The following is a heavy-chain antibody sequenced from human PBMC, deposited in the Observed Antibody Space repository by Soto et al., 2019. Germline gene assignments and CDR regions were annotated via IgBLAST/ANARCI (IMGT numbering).Heavy chain of an antibody. CDR2: MNPNSGNT. Sequence: ASVKVSCKASGYTFTSYDINWVRQATGQGLEWMGWMNPNSGNTGYAQKFQGRVTMTRNTSLSTAYMELSSLRSEDTAVYYCARAQTGTYYADYYYYYYMDVWGKGTTVTVSS. D-gene: IGHD1-1*01. V-gene: IGHV1-8*01. J-gene: IGHJ6*03. CDR1: GYTFTSYD. CDR3: ARAQTGTYYADYYYYYYMDV.